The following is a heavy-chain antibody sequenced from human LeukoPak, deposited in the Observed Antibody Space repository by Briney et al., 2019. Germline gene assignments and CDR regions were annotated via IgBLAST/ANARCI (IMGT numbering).Heavy chain of an antibody. CDR3: AKDPGASVSGFHMDV. CDR1: GFTFRNYG. Sequence: GGPLRLSCAASGFTFRNYGMHWVRQATGKGLEWVSFIWSDGNNRFHADSVKGRFTISRDNSKNMLYLQMDSLRPEDTAVYYCAKDPGASVSGFHMDVWGKGTTVIVSS. D-gene: IGHD3-3*01. CDR2: IWSDGNNR. V-gene: IGHV3-30*02. J-gene: IGHJ6*03.